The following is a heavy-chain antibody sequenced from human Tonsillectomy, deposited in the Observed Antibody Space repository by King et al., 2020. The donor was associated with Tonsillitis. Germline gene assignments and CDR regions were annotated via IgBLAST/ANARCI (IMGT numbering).Heavy chain of an antibody. CDR2: ISYDGSNK. V-gene: IGHV3-30*05. CDR3: ARNSGGPFDY. Sequence: VQLVESGGGVVQPGRSLRLSCAASGFSFSSYGMHWVRQAPGKGLEWVAVISYDGSNKYYADSVKGRFNISRDNSKNTVYLQMNSLRGEDTAVYYCARNSGGPFDYWGQGTLVTVSS. CDR1: GFSFSSYG. J-gene: IGHJ4*02. D-gene: IGHD4-23*01.